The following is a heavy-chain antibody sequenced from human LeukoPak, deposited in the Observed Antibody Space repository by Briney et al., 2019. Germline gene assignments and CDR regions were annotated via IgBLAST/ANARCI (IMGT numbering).Heavy chain of an antibody. D-gene: IGHD3-10*01. V-gene: IGHV3-11*01. CDR1: GFTFSDYY. CDR2: ISGSGSTI. Sequence: GGSLRLSCAASGFTFSDYYMSWLRQAPGKGLEWLSYISGSGSTIYYADSVKGRFTISRDNDKKSLYLQMNSLRAEDTAVYYCAGDWDGSGSYYDYWGQGTLVTVSS. CDR3: AGDWDGSGSYYDY. J-gene: IGHJ4*02.